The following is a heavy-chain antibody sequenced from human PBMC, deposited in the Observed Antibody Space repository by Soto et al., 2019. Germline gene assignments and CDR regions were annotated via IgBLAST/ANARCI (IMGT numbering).Heavy chain of an antibody. CDR1: GGSFSSDIAD. J-gene: IGHJ3*02. Sequence: SQALSLTCAISGGSFSSDIADWHWIRQSPSGGLEWLGRTYYRSRWYNDYAVSVKSRITINPDTSKNQFSLQLNSVTPEDTADYYCARHSSGRFDIWGQGTMVTVSS. D-gene: IGHD2-15*01. CDR2: TYYRSRWYN. CDR3: ARHSSGRFDI. V-gene: IGHV6-1*01.